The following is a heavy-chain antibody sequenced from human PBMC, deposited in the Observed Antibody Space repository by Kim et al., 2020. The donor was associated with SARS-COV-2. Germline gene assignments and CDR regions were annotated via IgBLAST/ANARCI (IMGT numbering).Heavy chain of an antibody. CDR3: ARALWGGTTLGY. J-gene: IGHJ4*02. Sequence: SETLSLTCAVYGGSFSGYYWSWIRQPPGKGLEWIGEINHSGSTNYNPSLKSRVTISVDTSKNQFSLKLSSVTAADTAVYYCARALWGGTTLGYWGQGTLVTVSS. CDR1: GGSFSGYY. CDR2: INHSGST. V-gene: IGHV4-34*01. D-gene: IGHD1-7*01.